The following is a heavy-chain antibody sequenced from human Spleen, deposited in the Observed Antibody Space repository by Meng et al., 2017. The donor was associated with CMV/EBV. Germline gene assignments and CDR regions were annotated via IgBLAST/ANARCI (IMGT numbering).Heavy chain of an antibody. D-gene: IGHD2-2*02. CDR1: GGTFGGFY. V-gene: IGHV4-34*01. CDR3: ASWYCSSTSCYSPYYYYGMDV. CDR2: ISHSGST. J-gene: IGHJ6*02. Sequence: SETLSLTCAVYGGTFGGFYYNWIRQSPGKGLEWIGEISHSGSTTYNPSLKSRVTISVDTSKNQFSLKLSSVTAADTAVYYCASWYCSSTSCYSPYYYYGMDVWGQGTTVTVSS.